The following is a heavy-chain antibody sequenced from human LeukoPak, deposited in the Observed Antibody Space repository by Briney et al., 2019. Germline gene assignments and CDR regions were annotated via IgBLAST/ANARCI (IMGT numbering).Heavy chain of an antibody. CDR3: VRRIGRDS. J-gene: IGHJ4*02. Sequence: GGSLRLSCAASGFTFSSYAMSWIRQAPGRGPEWISAIRSDTASTFYADSVKGRFTISRDNAKNSLYLLMNSLRVEDTAVYYCVRRIGRDSWGQGTQVTVSS. D-gene: IGHD2/OR15-2a*01. V-gene: IGHV3-48*01. CDR2: IRSDTAST. CDR1: GFTFSSYA.